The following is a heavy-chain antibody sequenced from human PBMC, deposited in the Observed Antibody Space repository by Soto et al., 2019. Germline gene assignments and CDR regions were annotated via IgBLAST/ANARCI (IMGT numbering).Heavy chain of an antibody. V-gene: IGHV1-69*13. Sequence: GASVKVSCKASGGTFYTYTFSWLRQSPGQGLEWMGSITPIYPTTNYAEKFQGRLTVTADGSTNTAYMELNSLTSEDTAVHYCARIPRYSFPTSDDLDSWGQGTLVTVSS. CDR1: GGTFYTYT. J-gene: IGHJ4*02. CDR3: ARIPRYSFPTSDDLDS. D-gene: IGHD5-18*01. CDR2: ITPIYPTT.